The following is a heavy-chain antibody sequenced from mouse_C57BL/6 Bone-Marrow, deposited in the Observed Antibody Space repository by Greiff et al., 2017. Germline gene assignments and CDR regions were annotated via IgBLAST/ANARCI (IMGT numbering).Heavy chain of an antibody. CDR1: EYAFPSHD. Sequence: EVQGVESGGGLVQPGESLKLSCESYEYAFPSHDMSWVRKTPEKRLELVAAINSAGGSTYSPDTMEGRFIISRDNTKKTLDLQMSSLRSEDTALYYSAGLFDYWGQGTTLTVAA. J-gene: IGHJ2*01. CDR3: AGLFDY. CDR2: INSAGGST. V-gene: IGHV5-2*01.